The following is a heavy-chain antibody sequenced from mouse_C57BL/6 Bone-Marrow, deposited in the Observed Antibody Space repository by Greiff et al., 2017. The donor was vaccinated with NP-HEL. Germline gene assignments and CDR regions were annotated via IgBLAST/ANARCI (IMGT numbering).Heavy chain of an antibody. CDR1: GYTFTDYY. V-gene: IGHV1-19*01. J-gene: IGHJ4*01. Sequence: EVQLQQSGPVLVKPGASVKMSCKASGYTFTDYYMNWVKQSHGKSLEWIGVINPYNGGTSYNQKFKGKATLTVDKSSSTAYMELNSLTSEDSAVYYCARPYGNFSYAMDYWGQGTSVTVSS. D-gene: IGHD2-1*01. CDR2: INPYNGGT. CDR3: ARPYGNFSYAMDY.